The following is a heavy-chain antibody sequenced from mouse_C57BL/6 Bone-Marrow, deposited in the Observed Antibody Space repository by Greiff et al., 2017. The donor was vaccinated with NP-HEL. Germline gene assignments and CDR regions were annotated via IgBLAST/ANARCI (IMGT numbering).Heavy chain of an antibody. CDR1: GYSFTGYY. CDR2: IYPYNGVS. D-gene: IGHD2-4*01. J-gene: IGHJ3*01. V-gene: IGHV1-31*01. Sequence: EVQLQQPGPELVKPGASVKISCKASGYSFTGYYMHWVKQSHGNILDWIGYIYPYNGVSSYNQKFKGKAPLTVDKSSSTAYMELRSLTSEDSAVYYCGGRDYDRGVGFAYSDQGTLVTVSA. CDR3: GGRDYDRGVGFAY.